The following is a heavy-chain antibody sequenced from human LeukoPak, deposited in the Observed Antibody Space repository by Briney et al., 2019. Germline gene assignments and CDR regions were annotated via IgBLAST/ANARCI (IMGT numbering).Heavy chain of an antibody. V-gene: IGHV3-30*04. J-gene: IGHJ4*02. CDR1: AFPYSNYA. CDR2: ISFDGGKI. CDR3: ASDPAKVAATYFDY. D-gene: IGHD2-15*01. Sequence: PGTSLRLSCTASAFPYSNYAMNWVRQTPGKGVEWVALISFDGGKIYYADSMKGRFTISRDNSKNTLFLQMNSLTVEDTAVYYCASDPAKVAATYFDYWGQGTLVTVSS.